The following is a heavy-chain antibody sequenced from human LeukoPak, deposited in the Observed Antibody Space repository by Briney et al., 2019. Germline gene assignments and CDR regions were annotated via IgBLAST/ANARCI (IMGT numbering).Heavy chain of an antibody. CDR2: IYYSGST. V-gene: IGHV4-59*11. D-gene: IGHD6-6*01. CDR3: ARVIAARTPLLDY. J-gene: IGHJ4*02. Sequence: SETLSLTCTVSGGSISSHYWSWIRQPPGKGLEWIGYIYYSGSTNYNPSLKSRVTISVDTSKNQFSLKLSSVTAADTAVYYCARVIAARTPLLDYWGQGTLVTVSS. CDR1: GGSISSHY.